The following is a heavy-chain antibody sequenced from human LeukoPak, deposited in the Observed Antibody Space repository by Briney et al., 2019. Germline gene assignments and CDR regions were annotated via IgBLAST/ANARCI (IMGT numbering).Heavy chain of an antibody. Sequence: PSETLSLTCTVSGRSISSSSYYWGWIRQPPGKGLEWIGRIYYSGSTYYNPSLKSRVTISVDTSKNQFSLKLSSVTAADTAVYYCAKDGRKWELLTYYFDYWGQGTLVTVSS. CDR1: GRSISSSSYY. CDR3: AKDGRKWELLTYYFDY. V-gene: IGHV4-39*07. CDR2: IYYSGST. J-gene: IGHJ4*02. D-gene: IGHD1-26*01.